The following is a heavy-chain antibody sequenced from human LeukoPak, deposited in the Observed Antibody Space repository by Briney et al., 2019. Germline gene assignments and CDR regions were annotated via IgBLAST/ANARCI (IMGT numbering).Heavy chain of an antibody. J-gene: IGHJ4*02. D-gene: IGHD3-10*01. CDR1: GYTFTSYY. CDR3: ARVDGSGGYFDY. V-gene: IGHV1-46*01. CDR2: INPSGGST. Sequence: ASVKVSCKASGYTFTSYYMHWVRQAPGQGLEWMGIINPSGGSTSYAQKFHGRVTMTRDMSTSTVYMELSSLRSEDTAVYYCARVDGSGGYFDYWGQGTLVTVSS.